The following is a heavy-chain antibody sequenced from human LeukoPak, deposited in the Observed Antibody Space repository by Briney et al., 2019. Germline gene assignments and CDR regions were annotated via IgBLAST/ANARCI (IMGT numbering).Heavy chain of an antibody. CDR2: ISYSGST. J-gene: IGHJ4*02. V-gene: IGHV4-39*07. D-gene: IGHD6-13*01. Sequence: SETLSLTCTVSGGSISSSSYYWGWIRQPPGKGLEWIGSISYSGSTNYNPSLKSRVTISVDTSKNQFSLQLSSVTAADTAVYYCARRITYSSSFDWWGQGTLVTVSS. CDR1: GGSISSSSYY. CDR3: ARRITYSSSFDW.